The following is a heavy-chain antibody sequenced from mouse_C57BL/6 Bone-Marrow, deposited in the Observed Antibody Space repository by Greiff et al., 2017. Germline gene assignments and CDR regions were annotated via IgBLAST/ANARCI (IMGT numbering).Heavy chain of an antibody. CDR3: ARSNYYGSSLLYWYFDV. D-gene: IGHD1-1*01. V-gene: IGHV1-69*01. CDR2: IDPSDSYT. J-gene: IGHJ1*03. Sequence: VQLQQSGAELVMPGASVKLSCKASGYTFTSYWMHWVKQRPGQGLEWIGEIDPSDSYTNYNQKFKGKSTLTVDKSSSTSYMQLSSLTSEDSAVYDCARSNYYGSSLLYWYFDVWGTGTTVTVSS. CDR1: GYTFTSYW.